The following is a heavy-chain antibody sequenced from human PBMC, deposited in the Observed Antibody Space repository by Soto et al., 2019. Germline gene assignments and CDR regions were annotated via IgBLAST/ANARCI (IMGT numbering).Heavy chain of an antibody. CDR2: IDPSDSYI. CDR1: GYTFSGHW. CDR3: ARHGAAIWLGY. V-gene: IGHV5-10-1*01. Sequence: GESLKISCKTSGYTFSGHWISWVRQVPGKGLQWMGNIDPSDSYINYNPAFRGHVTFSVDKSNSTAYLHWRSLGPSDTSIYYCARHGAAIWLGYWGQGTLVTVSS. J-gene: IGHJ4*02. D-gene: IGHD6-19*01.